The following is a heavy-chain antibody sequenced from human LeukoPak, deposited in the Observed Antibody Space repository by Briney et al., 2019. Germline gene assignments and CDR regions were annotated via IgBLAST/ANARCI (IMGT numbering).Heavy chain of an antibody. V-gene: IGHV7-4-1*02. CDR1: AYTFTGYY. CDR3: ARSTTVTTFVDYYYYMDV. D-gene: IGHD4-11*01. J-gene: IGHJ6*03. Sequence: ASVKVSCKASAYTFTGYYMHWVRQAPGQGLEWMGWINTNTGNPTYAQGFTGRLVFSLDTSVSTAYLQISSLKAEDTAVYYCARSTTVTTFVDYYYYMDVWGKGTTVTVSS. CDR2: INTNTGNP.